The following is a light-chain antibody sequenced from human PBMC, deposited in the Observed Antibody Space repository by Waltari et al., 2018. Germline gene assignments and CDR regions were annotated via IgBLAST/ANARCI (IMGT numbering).Light chain of an antibody. CDR1: QTIGTY. V-gene: IGKV1-5*03. J-gene: IGKJ1*01. Sequence: DIQMTQSPSTLSASVGDRVTVTCRASQTIGTYLAWFQRKQGKATKLLIYEASTLENGVPSRFSGSGSETEFTLTISSLEPDDFATYYCQQYNSYWWTFGLGTKVEV. CDR2: EAS. CDR3: QQYNSYWWT.